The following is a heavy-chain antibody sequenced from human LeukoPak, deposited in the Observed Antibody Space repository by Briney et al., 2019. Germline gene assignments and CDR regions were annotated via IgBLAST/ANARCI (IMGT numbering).Heavy chain of an antibody. CDR1: GDSISSSHW. D-gene: IGHD2-2*01. Sequence: SETLSLTCAVSGDSISSSHWWTWVRQPPGKGLEWIGEIYHSGSTNYNPSLKSRVTISLDKSKNHFSLKLSSVTAADTAVYYCARPKYCSSTSCHYYFDYWGQGTLVTVSS. CDR2: IYHSGST. J-gene: IGHJ4*02. CDR3: ARPKYCSSTSCHYYFDY. V-gene: IGHV4-4*02.